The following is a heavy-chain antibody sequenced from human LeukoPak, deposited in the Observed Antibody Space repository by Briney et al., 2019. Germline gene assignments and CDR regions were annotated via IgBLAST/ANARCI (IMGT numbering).Heavy chain of an antibody. Sequence: PGGSLRLSCAASGFTVSSNYMSWVRQAPGKGLEWVPVIYSGRSPYYADSVKGRFTISTDNSKNTLYLQMISLRAEDTAVYYCATADCGGDCYSTDAFDIWGQGTMVTVSS. CDR3: ATADCGGDCYSTDAFDI. V-gene: IGHV3-53*01. CDR1: GFTVSSNY. D-gene: IGHD2-21*02. CDR2: IYSGRSP. J-gene: IGHJ3*02.